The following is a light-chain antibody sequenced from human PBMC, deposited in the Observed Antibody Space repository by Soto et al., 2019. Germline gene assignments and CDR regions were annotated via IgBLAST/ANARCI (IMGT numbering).Light chain of an antibody. CDR3: QQLNSYPYT. V-gene: IGKV1-9*01. J-gene: IGKJ2*01. CDR2: AAS. Sequence: DIQLTQSPSFLSASVGDRVTITCRASQGISSYLAWYQQKPGKAPKLLIYAASTLQSGVPSRFSGSGSGTEFTLTISSLQPEDFATYYCQQLNSYPYTFGQGPSWRSN. CDR1: QGISSY.